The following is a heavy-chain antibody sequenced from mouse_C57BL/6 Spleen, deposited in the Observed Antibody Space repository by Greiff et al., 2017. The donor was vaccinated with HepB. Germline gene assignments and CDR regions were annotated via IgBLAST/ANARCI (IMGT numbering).Heavy chain of an antibody. CDR3: TKVYDGYTRGIYYFDY. D-gene: IGHD2-3*01. CDR1: GFNIKDYY. Sequence: EVQLQQSGAELVRPGASVKLSCTASGFNIKDYYMHWVKQRPEQGLEWIGRIDPEDGDTEYAPKFQGKATMTADTSSNTAYLQLSSLTSEDTAVYYCTKVYDGYTRGIYYFDYWGQGTTLTVSS. V-gene: IGHV14-1*01. CDR2: IDPEDGDT. J-gene: IGHJ2*01.